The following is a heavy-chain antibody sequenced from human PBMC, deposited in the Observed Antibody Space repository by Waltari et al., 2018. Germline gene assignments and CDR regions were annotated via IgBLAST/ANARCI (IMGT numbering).Heavy chain of an antibody. D-gene: IGHD5-12*01. CDR3: AREATIRSFDI. Sequence: QVQLQESGPGLVKPSETLSLTCAVSGYSISSGYYWGWIRQPPGKGLEWIGSIYHSGSTYYNPSLKSRVTISVDTSKNQFSLKLSSVTAADTAVYYCAREATIRSFDIWGQGTMVTVSS. CDR1: GYSISSGYY. J-gene: IGHJ3*02. V-gene: IGHV4-38-2*02. CDR2: IYHSGST.